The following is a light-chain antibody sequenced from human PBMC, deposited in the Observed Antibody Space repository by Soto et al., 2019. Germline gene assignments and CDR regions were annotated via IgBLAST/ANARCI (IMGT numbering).Light chain of an antibody. J-gene: IGLJ1*01. CDR3: SSYTSSSIPYV. CDR2: DVS. Sequence: QSALTQPASVSGSPGQSITISCTGTSSDVGGYNYVSWYQQDPGKAPKLMIYDVSNRPSGVSNRFSGSKSGNTASLTISGLQAEDEADYYCSSYTSSSIPYVFGTGTKLTVL. CDR1: SSDVGGYNY. V-gene: IGLV2-14*01.